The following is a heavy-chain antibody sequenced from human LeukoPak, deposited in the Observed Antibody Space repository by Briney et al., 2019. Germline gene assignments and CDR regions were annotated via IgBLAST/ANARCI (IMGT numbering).Heavy chain of an antibody. CDR2: IKSKTDGGTT. J-gene: IGHJ4*02. V-gene: IGHV3-15*01. Sequence: PGGSLRLSCAASGFTFSNAWMSWVRQAPGKGLEWVGRIKSKTDGGTTDYAAPVKGRFTISRDDSKNTLYLQMNSLKTEDTAVYYCTTRDIVVVVAATPFDYWGQGTLVTVSS. D-gene: IGHD2-15*01. CDR3: TTRDIVVVVAATPFDY. CDR1: GFTFSNAW.